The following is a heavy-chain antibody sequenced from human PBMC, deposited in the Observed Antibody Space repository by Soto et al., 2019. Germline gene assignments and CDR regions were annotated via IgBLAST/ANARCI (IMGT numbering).Heavy chain of an antibody. CDR1: GGTFSTYA. D-gene: IGHD5-18*01. V-gene: IGHV1-69*12. J-gene: IGHJ4*02. CDR2: IIPMFGTA. CDR3: ASGIQLWLRRINTGYSG. Sequence: QVQLVQSGAEVKKPESSVKVSCKAPGGTFSTYAISWVRQAPGQGLEWMGGIIPMFGTANYAQRFQDRVTITADEPTNTVYMELSSLRSGDTAVYFCASGIQLWLRRINTGYSGWGQGTLVTVSS.